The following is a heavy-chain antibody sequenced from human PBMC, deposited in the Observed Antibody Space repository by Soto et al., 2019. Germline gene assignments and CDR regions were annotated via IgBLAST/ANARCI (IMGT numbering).Heavy chain of an antibody. CDR2: IYYSGST. CDR1: GGSISSGGYY. J-gene: IGHJ6*02. Sequence: PSETLSLTCTVSGGSISSGGYYWSWIRQHPGKGLEWIGYIYYSGSTYYNPSLKSRVTISVDTSKNQFSLKLSSVTAADTAVYYCARDRGRVLLWFGEQTTSYGMDVWGQGTTVTVSS. V-gene: IGHV4-31*03. CDR3: ARDRGRVLLWFGEQTTSYGMDV. D-gene: IGHD3-10*01.